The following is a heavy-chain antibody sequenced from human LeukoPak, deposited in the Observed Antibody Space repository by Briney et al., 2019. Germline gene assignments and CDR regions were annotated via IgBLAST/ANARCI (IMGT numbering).Heavy chain of an antibody. J-gene: IGHJ4*02. D-gene: IGHD3-22*01. Sequence: PGGSLRLSCAASGFTFSSYAMNWVRQAPGKGLEWVSAISGSGAGTYYADSVKGRFTISRDNSKNTLYLQMNSLRAEDTAVYYCAIYDSSGYYNYWGQGTLVTVSS. V-gene: IGHV3-23*01. CDR3: AIYDSSGYYNY. CDR2: ISGSGAGT. CDR1: GFTFSSYA.